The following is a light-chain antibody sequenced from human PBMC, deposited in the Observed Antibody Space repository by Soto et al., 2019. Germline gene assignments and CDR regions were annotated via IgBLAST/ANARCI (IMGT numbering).Light chain of an antibody. CDR1: SSNIGAGYD. V-gene: IGLV1-40*01. CDR2: VNN. Sequence: QSVLTQPPSVSGAPGQRVTISCTGSSSNIGAGYDVHWYQQLPGTAPKLLIYVNNARPSGVPDRFSGSKSGTSASLAITWLQAEDEADYYCQSYDNSLSGPYVFGTGTKVTVL. CDR3: QSYDNSLSGPYV. J-gene: IGLJ1*01.